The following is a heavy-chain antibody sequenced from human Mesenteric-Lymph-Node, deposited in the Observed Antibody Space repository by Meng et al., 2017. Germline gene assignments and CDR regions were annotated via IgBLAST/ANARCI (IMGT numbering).Heavy chain of an antibody. CDR3: ARWGIKRYNWFDP. Sequence: SVKVSCKASGGTFSSYAISWVRQAPGQGLEWMGGIIPIFGTANYAQKFQGRVTITTDESTSTAYMELSSLRSEDTAVYYCARWGIKRYNWFDPWGQGTLVTVSS. V-gene: IGHV1-69*05. D-gene: IGHD3-10*01. CDR2: IIPIFGTA. J-gene: IGHJ5*02. CDR1: GGTFSSYA.